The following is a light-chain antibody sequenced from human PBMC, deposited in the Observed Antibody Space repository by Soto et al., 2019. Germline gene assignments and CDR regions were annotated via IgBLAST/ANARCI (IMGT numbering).Light chain of an antibody. CDR1: SSNIEANY. CDR3: AAWEDSMSGPV. Sequence: QSALTQPPSASGTPGQRVTISCSGSSSNIEANYAYWYQQLPGAAPKLVIYRNNQRPSGVPDRFSGSKSGSSATLAISGLRSDDEADYYCAAWEDSMSGPVFGGGTKVTVL. CDR2: RNN. V-gene: IGLV1-47*01. J-gene: IGLJ3*02.